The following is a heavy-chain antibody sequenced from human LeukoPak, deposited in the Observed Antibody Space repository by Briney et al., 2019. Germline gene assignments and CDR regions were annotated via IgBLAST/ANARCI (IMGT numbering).Heavy chain of an antibody. D-gene: IGHD2-15*01. J-gene: IGHJ4*02. CDR1: GFTFSSYN. Sequence: GGSLRLSCAASGFTFSSYNMNWVRQAPGRGLEWVSSISRTGSYIYYADSVKGRFTISRDNAQNSLYLQMNSLRAEDTAVYYCARGVYCSGGSCYTYYFDYWGQGTLVTVSS. V-gene: IGHV3-21*01. CDR3: ARGVYCSGGSCYTYYFDY. CDR2: ISRTGSYI.